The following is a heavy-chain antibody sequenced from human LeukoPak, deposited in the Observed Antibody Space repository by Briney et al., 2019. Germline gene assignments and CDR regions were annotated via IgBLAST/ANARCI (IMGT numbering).Heavy chain of an antibody. J-gene: IGHJ4*02. CDR1: GFTFSSYA. CDR2: ISGSGGST. V-gene: IGHV3-23*01. Sequence: GGSLRLSCAASGFTFSSYAVSWVRQAPGKGLEWVSAISGSGGSTYYADSVKGRSTISRDNSKNTLYLQMNSLRAEDTAVYYCAKDIRFGVRGVITIDYWGQGTLVTVSS. CDR3: AKDIRFGVRGVITIDY. D-gene: IGHD3-10*01.